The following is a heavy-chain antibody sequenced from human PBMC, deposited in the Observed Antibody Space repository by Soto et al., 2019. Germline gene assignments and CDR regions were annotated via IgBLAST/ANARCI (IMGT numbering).Heavy chain of an antibody. V-gene: IGHV1-69*02. CDR2: INPIVSMS. J-gene: IGHJ4*01. CDR1: GDTFSFYT. Sequence: QVQLVQSGTEVKKPGSSVKVSCKASGDTFSFYTINWVRQAPGLGLEWVGRINPIVSMSNYAQKFQGRVSMTADKSTSTAYMELRSLRSDDTAMYFCAASYGSGYRALDYWGHGALVIVSS. D-gene: IGHD3-10*01. CDR3: AASYGSGYRALDY.